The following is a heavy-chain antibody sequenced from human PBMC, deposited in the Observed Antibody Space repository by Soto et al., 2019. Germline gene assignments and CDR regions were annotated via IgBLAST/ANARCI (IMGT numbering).Heavy chain of an antibody. CDR2: IYYSGST. CDR1: GGSISSYY. Sequence: ETLSLTCTVSGGSISSYYWSWIRQPPGKGLEWIGYIYYSGSTNYNPSLKSRVTISVDTSKNQFSLKLSSVTAADTAVYYCARDRGYSSGWYGDAFDIWGQGTMVTVSS. CDR3: ARDRGYSSGWYGDAFDI. D-gene: IGHD6-19*01. V-gene: IGHV4-59*01. J-gene: IGHJ3*02.